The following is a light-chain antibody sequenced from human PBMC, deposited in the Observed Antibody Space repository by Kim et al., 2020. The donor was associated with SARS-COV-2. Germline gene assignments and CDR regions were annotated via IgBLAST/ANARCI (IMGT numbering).Light chain of an antibody. J-gene: IGLJ1*01. CDR2: GKN. CDR3: NSRDSSGKHYV. V-gene: IGLV3-19*01. CDR1: SLRSYY. Sequence: SSELTQDPAVSVALGQTVRITCQGDSLRSYYASWYQQKPGQAPVLVIYGKNNRPSGIPDRFSGSSSGNTDSLTITGAQAEDEADYYCNSRDSSGKHYVFG.